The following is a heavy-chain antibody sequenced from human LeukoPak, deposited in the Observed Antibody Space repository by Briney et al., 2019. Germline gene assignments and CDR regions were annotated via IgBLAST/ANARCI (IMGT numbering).Heavy chain of an antibody. CDR1: GFTVSSNY. CDR3: ARKWGSSGWYSNGY. V-gene: IGHV3-66*01. J-gene: IGHJ4*02. Sequence: GGSLRLSCAASGFTVSSNYMSWVRQAPGKGLEWVSVIYSGGSTYYADSVKGRFTISRDNSKNTLYLQMNSLRAEDTAVYYCARKWGSSGWYSNGYWGQGTLVIVSS. CDR2: IYSGGST. D-gene: IGHD6-19*01.